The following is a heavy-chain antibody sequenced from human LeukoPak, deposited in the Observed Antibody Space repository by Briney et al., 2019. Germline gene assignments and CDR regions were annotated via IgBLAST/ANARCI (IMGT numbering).Heavy chain of an antibody. Sequence: GGSLRLSCAASGFPFDDYGMTWVRQAPGKGLEWVSGINWNGGSTGYADSVKGRFTISRDNAKNSLYLQMNSLRAEDTAVYYCARGSFGDLQHRQDYWGQGTLVTVSS. CDR1: GFPFDDYG. CDR3: ARGSFGDLQHRQDY. CDR2: INWNGGST. D-gene: IGHD4-17*01. V-gene: IGHV3-20*04. J-gene: IGHJ4*02.